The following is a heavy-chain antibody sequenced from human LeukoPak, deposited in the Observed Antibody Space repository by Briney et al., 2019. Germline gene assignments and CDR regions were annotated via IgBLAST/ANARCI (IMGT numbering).Heavy chain of an antibody. J-gene: IGHJ6*02. CDR3: ARVGYYGIGV. V-gene: IGHV4-4*07. Sequence: SETLSLTCSVSGGSISSYYWSWIRQPAGKGLEWIGRMYPTGNSNYNPSLKSRVTMSVDTSKNQFSLKLSSVTAADTAVYYCARVGYYGIGVWGQGTAVTVSS. CDR2: MYPTGNS. CDR1: GGSISSYY.